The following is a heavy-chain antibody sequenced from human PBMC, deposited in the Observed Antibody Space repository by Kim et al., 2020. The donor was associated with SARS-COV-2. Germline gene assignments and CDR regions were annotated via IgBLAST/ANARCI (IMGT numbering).Heavy chain of an antibody. J-gene: IGHJ3*02. D-gene: IGHD3-10*01. Sequence: GGSLRLSCAASGFTFSSYDMHWVRQATGKGLEWVSAIGTAGDTYYPGSVKGRFTISRENAKNSLYLQMNSLRAGDTAVYYCAREGRSGHAFDIWGQGTMVTASS. CDR2: IGTAGDT. CDR1: GFTFSSYD. CDR3: AREGRSGHAFDI. V-gene: IGHV3-13*01.